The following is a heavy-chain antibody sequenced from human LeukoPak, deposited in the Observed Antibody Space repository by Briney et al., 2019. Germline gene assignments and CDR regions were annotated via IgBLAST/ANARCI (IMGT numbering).Heavy chain of an antibody. V-gene: IGHV1-2*02. Sequence: ASVKVSCKASGYTFTGYYIHWVRPAPGQGLEWMGWINPYSGGTNYAQRFQGRVTMTRDTSISTAYMELSRLRSDDTAVYYCARGGSYDSRGYYYSWGQGTLVTVSS. J-gene: IGHJ4*02. D-gene: IGHD3-22*01. CDR3: ARGGSYDSRGYYYS. CDR1: GYTFTGYY. CDR2: INPYSGGT.